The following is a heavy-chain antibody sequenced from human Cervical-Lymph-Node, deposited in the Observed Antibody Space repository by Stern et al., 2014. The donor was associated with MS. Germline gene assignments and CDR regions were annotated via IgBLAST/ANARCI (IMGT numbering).Heavy chain of an antibody. J-gene: IGHJ6*02. D-gene: IGHD1-26*01. V-gene: IGHV1-3*01. Sequence: QVQLVQSGAEVKKPGASVKGSCKASGYTFTSYAMHWVRQAPGQRLEWMGWINAGNGNTKYSQKFQGRVTITRDTSASTAYMELSSLRSEDTAVYYCARDEWELPSFYYGMDVWGQGTTVTVSS. CDR3: ARDEWELPSFYYGMDV. CDR1: GYTFTSYA. CDR2: INAGNGNT.